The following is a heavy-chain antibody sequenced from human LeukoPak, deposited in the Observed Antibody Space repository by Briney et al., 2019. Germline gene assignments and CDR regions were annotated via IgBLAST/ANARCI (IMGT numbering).Heavy chain of an antibody. J-gene: IGHJ4*02. CDR3: ARVKYCSGGSCWGAVDY. D-gene: IGHD2-15*01. Sequence: GGSLRLSCAASGFTFSSYSMNWVRQAPGKGLEWVSSISSSSYIYYADSVKGRFTISRDNAKNSLYLQMNSLRAEDTAVYYCARVKYCSGGSCWGAVDYWGQGTLVTVSS. CDR2: ISSSSYI. V-gene: IGHV3-21*01. CDR1: GFTFSSYS.